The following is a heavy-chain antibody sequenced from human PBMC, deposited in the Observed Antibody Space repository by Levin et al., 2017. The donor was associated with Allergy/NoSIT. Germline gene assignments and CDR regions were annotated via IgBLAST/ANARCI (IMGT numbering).Heavy chain of an antibody. Sequence: GGSLRLSCAASGFSFRKYGMSWVRQSPGKGLEWVSGISGTGGMTDYADSVEGRFTISRDNPRNTLYLQMSSLRAEDTAVYYCAKDKLAATTPRLFDHWGQGTLVTVSS. CDR1: GFSFRKYG. CDR3: AKDKLAATTPRLFDH. D-gene: IGHD1-26*01. V-gene: IGHV3-23*01. CDR2: ISGTGGMT. J-gene: IGHJ4*02.